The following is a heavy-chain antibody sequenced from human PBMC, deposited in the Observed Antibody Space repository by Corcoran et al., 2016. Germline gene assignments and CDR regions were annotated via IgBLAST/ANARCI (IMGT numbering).Heavy chain of an antibody. J-gene: IGHJ5*02. CDR1: GGSFSGYY. CDR3: ARGGSVAARPSYNGFDP. V-gene: IGHV4-34*01. D-gene: IGHD6-6*01. Sequence: QVQLQQWGAGLLKPSETLSLTCAVYGGSFSGYYWSWIRQPPGKGLEWIGEINHSGSTKYNPSLKSRVPISVDTSKNQFSLKLSSVTAADPAVYDCARGGSVAARPSYNGFDPWGQGTLVTVSS. CDR2: INHSGST.